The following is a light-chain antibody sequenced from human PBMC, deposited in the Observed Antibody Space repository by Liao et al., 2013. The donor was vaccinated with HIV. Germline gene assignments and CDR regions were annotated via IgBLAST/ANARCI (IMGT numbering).Light chain of an antibody. Sequence: SYVLTQPPSVSVAPGKTAGISCGGNNVGSTSVHWYQQKPGQAPVLVIYYDSDRPSGIPERFSGSNSGNTATLTISRVEAGDEADYYCQVWDSSSDHPFGGGTELTVL. V-gene: IGLV3-21*04. CDR1: NVGSTS. CDR2: YDS. CDR3: QVWDSSSDHP. J-gene: IGLJ2*01.